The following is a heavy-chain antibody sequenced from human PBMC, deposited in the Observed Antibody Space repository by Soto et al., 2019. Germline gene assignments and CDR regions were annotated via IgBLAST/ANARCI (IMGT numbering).Heavy chain of an antibody. V-gene: IGHV3-23*01. D-gene: IGHD2-15*01. Sequence: EVQLLESGGGLVQPGGSLRLSCAASGFTFSNYAMSWVRQAPGKGLEWVSAISGSGANTYYADSVKGRFTISRDNSKNTLFLQMNSLRAEDTDVYYCAKSCENGPWCAFDIWGQGTMVTVSS. CDR3: AKSCENGPWCAFDI. CDR2: ISGSGANT. CDR1: GFTFSNYA. J-gene: IGHJ3*02.